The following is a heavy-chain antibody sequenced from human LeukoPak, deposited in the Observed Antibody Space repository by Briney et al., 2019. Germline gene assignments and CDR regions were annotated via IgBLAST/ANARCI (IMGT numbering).Heavy chain of an antibody. CDR1: GGSFSSYY. CDR3: ARGRGPDYYDSSGYYFPFDY. V-gene: IGHV4-34*01. Sequence: KPSETLSLTCAVYGGSFSSYYWSWIRQPPGKGLEWIGEINHSGSTNYNPSLKSRVTISVDTSKNQFSLKLSSVTAADTAVYYCARGRGPDYYDSSGYYFPFDYWGQGTLVTVSS. CDR2: INHSGST. J-gene: IGHJ4*02. D-gene: IGHD3-22*01.